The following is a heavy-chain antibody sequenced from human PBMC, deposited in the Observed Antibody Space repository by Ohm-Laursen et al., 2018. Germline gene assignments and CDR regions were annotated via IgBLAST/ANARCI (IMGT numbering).Heavy chain of an antibody. J-gene: IGHJ6*02. CDR3: ARYTAPKYYYGMDV. V-gene: IGHV4-61*01. CDR1: GGSVSSGSYY. CDR2: IYYSGST. D-gene: IGHD1-1*01. Sequence: SETLSLTCTVSGGSVSSGSYYWSWIRQPPGKGLEWIGYIYYSGSTNYNPSLKSRVTMSVDTSKNQFSLKLNSVTAADTAVYYFARYTAPKYYYGMDVWGQGTTGTVS.